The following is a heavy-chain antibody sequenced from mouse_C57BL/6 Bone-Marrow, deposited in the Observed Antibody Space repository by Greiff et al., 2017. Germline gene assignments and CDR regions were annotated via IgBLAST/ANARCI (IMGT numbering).Heavy chain of an antibody. V-gene: IGHV8-12*01. CDR2: IYWDDDK. CDR1: GFSLSTSGMG. CDR3: ARSNYYGSSYGYFDV. Sequence: QVQLKESGPGILQSSQTLSLTCSFSGFSLSTSGMGVSWIRQPSGQGLEWLAHIYWDDDKRYNPSLKSLLTISKDTSRNQVFLKITSVDTADTATYYCARSNYYGSSYGYFDVWGTGTTVTVSS. J-gene: IGHJ1*03. D-gene: IGHD1-1*01.